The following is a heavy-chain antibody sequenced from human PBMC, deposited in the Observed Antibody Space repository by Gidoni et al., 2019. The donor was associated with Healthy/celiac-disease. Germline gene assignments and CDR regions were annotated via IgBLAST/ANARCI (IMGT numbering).Heavy chain of an antibody. V-gene: IGHV4-39*01. CDR2: IYYSGST. D-gene: IGHD4-17*01. CDR3: ARLSYGGPTSDAFDI. Sequence: QLQLQESGPGLVKPSETLSLTCTVSGGSISSSSYYWGWIRQPPGKGLEWIGSIYYSGSTYYNPSLKSRVTISVDTSKNQFSLKLSSVTAADTTVYYCARLSYGGPTSDAFDIWGQGTMVTVSS. CDR1: GGSISSSSYY. J-gene: IGHJ3*02.